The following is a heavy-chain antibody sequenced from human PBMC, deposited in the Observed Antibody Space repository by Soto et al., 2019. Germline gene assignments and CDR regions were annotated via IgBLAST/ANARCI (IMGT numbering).Heavy chain of an antibody. J-gene: IGHJ6*02. CDR2: IWYDGSNK. D-gene: IGHD6-13*01. V-gene: IGHV3-33*01. Sequence: PGGWLRISWAASGFTFSSYGMHWVRQAPGKGLEWVAVIWYDGSNKYYADSVKGRFTISRDNSKNTLYLQMNSLRAEDTAVYYCARAGDSSSPPHYYYYYGMDVWGQGTTVTVSS. CDR3: ARAGDSSSPPHYYYYYGMDV. CDR1: GFTFSSYG.